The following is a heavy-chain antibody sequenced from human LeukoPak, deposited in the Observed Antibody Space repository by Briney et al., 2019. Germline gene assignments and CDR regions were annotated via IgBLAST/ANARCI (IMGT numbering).Heavy chain of an antibody. CDR1: GYTFTGYY. J-gene: IGHJ6*04. CDR2: INPNSGGT. Sequence: ASVKVSCKASGYTFTGYYMHWVRQAPGQGLEWMGWINPNSGGTNYAQKFQGRVTMTRDTSISTAYMELSRLRSDDTAVYYCATFRDSSSWFSGMDVWGKGTTVTVSS. V-gene: IGHV1-2*02. CDR3: ATFRDSSSWFSGMDV. D-gene: IGHD6-13*01.